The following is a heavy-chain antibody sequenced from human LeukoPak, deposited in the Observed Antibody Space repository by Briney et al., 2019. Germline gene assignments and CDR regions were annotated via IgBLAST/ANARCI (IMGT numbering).Heavy chain of an antibody. CDR1: GGSISSGDYY. Sequence: SETLSLTCTVSGGSISSGDYYWSWIRQPPGKGLEWIGYIYYSGSTYYNPSLKSRVTISVDTSKNQFSLKLSSVTAADTAVYYCTTSRGGSNRHFDYWGQGTLVTVSS. D-gene: IGHD1-26*01. J-gene: IGHJ4*02. CDR2: IYYSGST. V-gene: IGHV4-30-4*08. CDR3: TTSRGGSNRHFDY.